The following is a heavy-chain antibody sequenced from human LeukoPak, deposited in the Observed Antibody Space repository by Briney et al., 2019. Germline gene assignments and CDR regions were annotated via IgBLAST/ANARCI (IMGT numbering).Heavy chain of an antibody. V-gene: IGHV1-69*05. J-gene: IGHJ5*02. Sequence: GSSVKVSCKASGGTFRSYAISGVRQAPGPGLEWMGGIIPFFGTANYALKFQGRVTITTDESTSTAYMELSSLRSEDTAVYYCARGITMVRGVRGRAYNWFDPWGQGTLVTVSS. CDR2: IIPFFGTA. CDR1: GGTFRSYA. CDR3: ARGITMVRGVRGRAYNWFDP. D-gene: IGHD3-10*01.